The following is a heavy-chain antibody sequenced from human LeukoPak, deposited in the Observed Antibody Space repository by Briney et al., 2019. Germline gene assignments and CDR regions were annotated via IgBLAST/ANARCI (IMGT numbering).Heavy chain of an antibody. Sequence: GASVKVSCKAFGYTFTSNYMHWVRQAPGQGPEWMGVISPSGGSTTYAQKFQGRVTLTRDMSTSTDYLELSSLRSEDTAVYYCARDGYNPFAFDYWGQGTLVTVSS. CDR2: ISPSGGST. CDR3: ARDGYNPFAFDY. D-gene: IGHD5-24*01. V-gene: IGHV1-46*01. CDR1: GYTFTSNY. J-gene: IGHJ4*02.